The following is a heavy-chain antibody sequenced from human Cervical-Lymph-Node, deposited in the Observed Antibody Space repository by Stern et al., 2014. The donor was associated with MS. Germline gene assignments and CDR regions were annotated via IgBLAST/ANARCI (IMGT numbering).Heavy chain of an antibody. J-gene: IGHJ1*01. CDR1: GFSFSSYA. D-gene: IGHD2-8*02. CDR3: ARDGLGARWYIHEYFDH. CDR2: ISYAGTNR. V-gene: IGHV3-30*04. Sequence: VQLVESGGGVVQPGRSLRLSCAASGFSFSSYAMHWVRQAPGKGLEWVAVISYAGTNRYYADSVKGRFTISRDTSTNTPSLPIDSLRTEATAVYYGARDGLGARWYIHEYFDHWGQGTLVTVSS.